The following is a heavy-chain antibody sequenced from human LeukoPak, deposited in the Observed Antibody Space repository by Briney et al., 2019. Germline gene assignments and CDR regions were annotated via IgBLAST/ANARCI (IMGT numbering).Heavy chain of an antibody. J-gene: IGHJ4*02. CDR3: ASYKTYYDSSGNPFDY. Sequence: PSETLSLTCTVFGSSINSVYSWGWIRQPPVKGLEWIGSIYHNGNTYYNSSLKSQVTISVHTSENQFSLKLSSVTAADTAVYYCASYKTYYDSSGNPFDYWGQGTLVTVSS. CDR2: IYHNGNT. CDR1: GSSINSVYS. V-gene: IGHV4-38-2*02. D-gene: IGHD3-22*01.